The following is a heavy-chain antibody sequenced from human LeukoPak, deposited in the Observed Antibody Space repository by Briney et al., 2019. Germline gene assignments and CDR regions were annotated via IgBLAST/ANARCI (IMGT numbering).Heavy chain of an antibody. J-gene: IGHJ4*02. CDR1: GFTFSSYW. CDR2: INTDGSST. CDR3: AKGVMNGIYYFDY. D-gene: IGHD1-26*01. Sequence: GGSLRLSCAASGFTFSSYWMHWVRQAPGKGLVWVSRINTDGSSTSYADSVKGRFTISRDNAKNTLYLQMSSLRAEDTAVYYCAKGVMNGIYYFDYWGQGTLVTVSS. V-gene: IGHV3-74*01.